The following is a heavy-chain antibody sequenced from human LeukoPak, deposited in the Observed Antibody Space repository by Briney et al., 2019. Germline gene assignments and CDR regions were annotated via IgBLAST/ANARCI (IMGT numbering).Heavy chain of an antibody. CDR3: AREGGSYDSSGYYSLHYYFDY. CDR1: GDSIYSGNYY. CDR2: IYSSGTT. V-gene: IGHV4-61*02. D-gene: IGHD3-22*01. Sequence: SETLSLTCTVSGDSIYSGNYYWSWIRQPAGKGLEWIGRIYSSGTTIYNPSLKSRVTISVDTSKNQFSLKMSSVTAADTAVYYCAREGGSYDSSGYYSLHYYFDYWGQGTLVTVSS. J-gene: IGHJ4*02.